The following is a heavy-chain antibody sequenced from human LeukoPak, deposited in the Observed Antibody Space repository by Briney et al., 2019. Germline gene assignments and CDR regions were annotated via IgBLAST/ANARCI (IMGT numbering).Heavy chain of an antibody. CDR1: GFTFDDYA. Sequence: PGGSLRLSCAASGFTFDDYAMHRVRQAPGKGLEWVSGISWNSGSIGYADSVKGRFTISRDNAKNSLYLQMNSLRAEDTALYYCAKGNGNYDFWSGYYRAYYYYGMDVWGQGTTVTVSS. CDR2: ISWNSGSI. J-gene: IGHJ6*02. D-gene: IGHD3-3*01. CDR3: AKGNGNYDFWSGYYRAYYYYGMDV. V-gene: IGHV3-9*01.